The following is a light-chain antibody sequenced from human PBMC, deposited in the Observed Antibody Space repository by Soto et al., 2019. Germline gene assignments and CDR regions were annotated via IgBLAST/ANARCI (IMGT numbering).Light chain of an antibody. Sequence: QSALTQPPSASGSPGQSVTISCTGTSSDVGGYNSVSWYQQRPGKVPRLMIYEVSKRPSGVPDRFSGSKSVNTASLTVSGLQAEDEADSYCSPYAGISNLVFGGGTNVTVL. CDR3: SPYAGISNLV. CDR2: EVS. CDR1: SSDVGGYNS. V-gene: IGLV2-8*01. J-gene: IGLJ2*01.